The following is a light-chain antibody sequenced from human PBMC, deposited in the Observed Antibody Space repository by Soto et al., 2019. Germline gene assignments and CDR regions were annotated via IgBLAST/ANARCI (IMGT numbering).Light chain of an antibody. CDR1: QGISSY. CDR2: AAS. Sequence: DIHLTQSPSFLSASVVDIVTITFLASQGISSYLAWYQQKPGKAPKLLIYAASTLQSGVPSRFSGSGSGTEFTLTISSLQPEDFATYYCQQLNSYPSITFGQGTKVDI. CDR3: QQLNSYPSIT. J-gene: IGKJ1*01. V-gene: IGKV1-9*01.